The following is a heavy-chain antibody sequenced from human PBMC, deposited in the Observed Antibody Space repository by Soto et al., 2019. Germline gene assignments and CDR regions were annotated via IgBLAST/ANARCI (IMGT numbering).Heavy chain of an antibody. V-gene: IGHV4-59*01. D-gene: IGHD3-10*01. CDR3: ARGGPRGLFDY. J-gene: IGHJ4*02. CDR2: IYSSGST. Sequence: SETLSLTCTVSGGSIHSYYWSWIRQTPGEGLEWIGYIYSSGSTDYNPSLRSRVTISVDTSKNQFSLTKTSVTPADTALYYCARGGPRGLFDYWGRGTLVTVSS. CDR1: GGSIHSYY.